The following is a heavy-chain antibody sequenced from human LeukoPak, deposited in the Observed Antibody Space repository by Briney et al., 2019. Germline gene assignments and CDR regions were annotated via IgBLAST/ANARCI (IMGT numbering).Heavy chain of an antibody. J-gene: IGHJ2*01. V-gene: IGHV3-7*01. CDR3: TRAITVGGITIPFDL. D-gene: IGHD3-3*01. CDR2: IKQDGSEK. CDR1: GFSFNRYW. Sequence: GGSLRLSCAASGFSFNRYWMSWVRQAPGKRLEWAANIKQDGSEKKYVDSVKGRFTISRDNAKNPLFLQMDSLRAEDTAVYYCTRAITVGGITIPFDLWGRGTQVTVSS.